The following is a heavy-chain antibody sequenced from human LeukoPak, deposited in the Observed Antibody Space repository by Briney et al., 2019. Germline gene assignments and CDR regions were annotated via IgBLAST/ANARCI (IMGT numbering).Heavy chain of an antibody. Sequence: PGGSLRLSCAASGFTFSSYSMNWVRQPPGKGLEWIGEINHSGSTNYNPSLKSRVTISVDTSKNQFSLKLSSVTAADTAVYYCARGAITFGGVIVTPDAFDIWGQGTMVTVSS. D-gene: IGHD3-16*02. CDR2: INHSGST. CDR3: ARGAITFGGVIVTPDAFDI. J-gene: IGHJ3*02. CDR1: GFTFSSYS. V-gene: IGHV4-34*01.